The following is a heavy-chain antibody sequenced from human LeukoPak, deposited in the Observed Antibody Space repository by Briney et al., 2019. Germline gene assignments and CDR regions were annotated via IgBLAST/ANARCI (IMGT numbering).Heavy chain of an antibody. Sequence: AGGSLRLSWAASGFTFSSYGMNWVRQAPGKGLEWVSYISSSGSTIYYADSVKGRFTISRDNAKNSLYLQMNSLRAEDTAVYYCAELGITMIGGVWGKGTTVTISS. CDR2: ISSSGSTI. CDR1: GFTFSSYG. D-gene: IGHD3-10*02. V-gene: IGHV3-48*03. J-gene: IGHJ6*04. CDR3: AELGITMIGGV.